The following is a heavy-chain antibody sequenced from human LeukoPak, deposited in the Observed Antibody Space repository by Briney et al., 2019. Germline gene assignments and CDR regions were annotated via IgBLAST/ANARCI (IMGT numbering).Heavy chain of an antibody. Sequence: GPVKVSCKASGYTFTSYGISWVRQAPGQGLEWMGWISAYNGNTNYAQKLQGRVTMTTDTSTSTAYMGLRSLRSDDTAVYYCAGLYDSSGYRRGDYNWFDPWGQGTLVTVSS. CDR3: AGLYDSSGYRRGDYNWFDP. CDR1: GYTFTSYG. V-gene: IGHV1-18*01. J-gene: IGHJ5*02. D-gene: IGHD3-22*01. CDR2: ISAYNGNT.